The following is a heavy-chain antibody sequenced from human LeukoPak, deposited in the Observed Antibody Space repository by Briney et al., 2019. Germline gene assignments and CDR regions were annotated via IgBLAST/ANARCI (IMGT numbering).Heavy chain of an antibody. CDR3: TSGNDCLVGLNDY. CDR2: IWYDGSNK. D-gene: IGHD2-21*02. Sequence: GRSLRLSCSASGFTFRNYGMHWVRQAPGKGLEWVAVIWYDGSNKFYADSVKGRFAVPRDNSKNTLYLQMSSLRAEDTALYYCTSGNDCLVGLNDYWGQGTLVTVSS. V-gene: IGHV3-33*01. J-gene: IGHJ4*02. CDR1: GFTFRNYG.